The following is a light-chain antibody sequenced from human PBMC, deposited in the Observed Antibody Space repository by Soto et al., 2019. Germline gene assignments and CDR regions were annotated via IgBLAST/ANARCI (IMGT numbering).Light chain of an antibody. Sequence: LTQPPSASGSPGQSVTISCTGTSGDIGGYDYVSWYQQHPGKAPKLMIYEVTKRPLGVPDRFSGSKSGNTASLTVSGLQAEDEADYYCSSYAGSNNPYVFGTGTKVTVL. J-gene: IGLJ1*01. CDR3: SSYAGSNNPYV. CDR1: SGDIGGYDY. CDR2: EVT. V-gene: IGLV2-8*01.